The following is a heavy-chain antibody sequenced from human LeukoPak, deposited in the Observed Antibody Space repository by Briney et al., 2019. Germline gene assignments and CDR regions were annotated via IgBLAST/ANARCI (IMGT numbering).Heavy chain of an antibody. CDR2: ISGNSGSI. J-gene: IGHJ4*02. CDR3: ARDHTYYGSGSYNH. Sequence: GGSLRLSCVVSGFTFDDYAMHWVQQAPGKGLEWVSGISGNSGSIGYADSVEGRFTISRDNAKNSLYLQMNSLRAEDTAVYYCARDHTYYGSGSYNHWGQGTLVTVSS. CDR1: GFTFDDYA. V-gene: IGHV3-9*01. D-gene: IGHD3-10*01.